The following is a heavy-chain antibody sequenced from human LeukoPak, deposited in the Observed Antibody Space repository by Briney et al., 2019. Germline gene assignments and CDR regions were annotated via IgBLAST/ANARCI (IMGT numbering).Heavy chain of an antibody. V-gene: IGHV3-30*02. Sequence: GGSLRLSCAASGFIFSSYGMHWVRQAPGKGLEWVAFIRYDGSKKYYADSVKGRFTISRDNSKNTLYLQMNSLRAEDTAVYYSAKDIELGTGYYYYMDVWGKGTTVTVSS. CDR3: AKDIELGTGYYYYMDV. D-gene: IGHD7-27*01. CDR2: IRYDGSKK. CDR1: GFIFSSYG. J-gene: IGHJ6*03.